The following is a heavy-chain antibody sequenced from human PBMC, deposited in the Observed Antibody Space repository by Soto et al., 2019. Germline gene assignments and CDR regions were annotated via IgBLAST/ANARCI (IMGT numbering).Heavy chain of an antibody. CDR3: ARDGGYCSSTSCYNGNFFDY. J-gene: IGHJ4*02. Sequence: ASVKVSCKASGYTFTSYYMHWVRQAPGQGLKWMGIINPSGGSTSYAQKFQGRVTMTRDTSTSTVYMELSSLRSEDTAVYYCARDGGYCSSTSCYNGNFFDYWGQGTLVTVSS. D-gene: IGHD2-2*02. CDR1: GYTFTSYY. V-gene: IGHV1-46*01. CDR2: INPSGGST.